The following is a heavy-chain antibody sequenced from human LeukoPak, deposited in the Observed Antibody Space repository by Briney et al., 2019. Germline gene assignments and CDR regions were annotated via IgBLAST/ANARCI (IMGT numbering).Heavy chain of an antibody. CDR2: IYYSGST. J-gene: IGHJ3*02. V-gene: IGHV4-59*08. CDR1: GGSFSSYY. CDR3: ARPGVGSGRYGAFDI. D-gene: IGHD5-18*01. Sequence: SETLSLTCAVYGGSFSSYYWSWIRQPPGKGLEWIGYIYYSGSTNYNPSLKSRVTISVDTSKNQFSLKLSSVTAADTAVYYCARPGVGSGRYGAFDIWGQGTMVTVSS.